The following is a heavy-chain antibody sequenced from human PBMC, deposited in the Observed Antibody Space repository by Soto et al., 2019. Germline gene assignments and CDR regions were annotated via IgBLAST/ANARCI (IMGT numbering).Heavy chain of an antibody. V-gene: IGHV3-30*18. J-gene: IGHJ4*02. CDR3: AKGDTGSFLIDY. CDR1: GFTFSSYG. D-gene: IGHD1-26*01. Sequence: GGSLRLSCAASGFTFSSYGMRWVRQAPGKGLEWVAVISYDGSNKYYADSVKGRFTISRDNSKNTLYLQMNSLRAEDTAVYYCAKGDTGSFLIDYWGQGTLVTVSS. CDR2: ISYDGSNK.